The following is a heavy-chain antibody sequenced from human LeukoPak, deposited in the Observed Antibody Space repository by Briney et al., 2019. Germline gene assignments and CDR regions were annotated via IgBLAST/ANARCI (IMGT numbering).Heavy chain of an antibody. CDR1: GGTFSSYA. J-gene: IGHJ6*02. D-gene: IGHD3-22*01. CDR2: IIPIFGTA. CDR3: ASRYYYDSSGYRKGYYYYYYGMDV. Sequence: SVKVSCKASGGTFSSYAISWVRQAPGQGLEWMGGIIPIFGTANYAQKFQGRVTITADESTSTAYMELSSLRSEDTAVYYCASRYYYDSSGYRKGYYYYYYGMDVWGQGTTVAVSS. V-gene: IGHV1-69*13.